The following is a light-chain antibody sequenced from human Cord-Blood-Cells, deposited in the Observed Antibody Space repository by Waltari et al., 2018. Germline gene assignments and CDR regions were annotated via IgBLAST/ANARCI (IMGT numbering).Light chain of an antibody. CDR3: QQSYSTPMYT. J-gene: IGKJ2*01. CDR1: QSISSY. CDR2: AAS. V-gene: IGKV1-39*01. Sequence: DIQMTQSPSSLSASVGDRVTITCQASQSISSYLNWYQQKPGKAPKLLIYAASSWQSGVPSRFSGSGSGTDFTLTISSLQPEDFATYYCQQSYSTPMYTFGQGTKLEIK.